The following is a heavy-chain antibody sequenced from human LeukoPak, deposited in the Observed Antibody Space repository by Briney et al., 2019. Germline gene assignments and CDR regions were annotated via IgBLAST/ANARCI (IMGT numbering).Heavy chain of an antibody. CDR3: ARGPRSTVTMNPYGVDV. CDR1: GFTFSSYA. J-gene: IGHJ6*02. V-gene: IGHV3-23*01. Sequence: GGSLRLSCAASGFTFSSYAMSWVRQAPGKGLEWASAISGSGGSTYYADSVKGRFTISRDNSKNTLYLQMNSLRAEDTAVYYCARGPRSTVTMNPYGVDVWGQGTTVTVSS. D-gene: IGHD4-17*01. CDR2: ISGSGGST.